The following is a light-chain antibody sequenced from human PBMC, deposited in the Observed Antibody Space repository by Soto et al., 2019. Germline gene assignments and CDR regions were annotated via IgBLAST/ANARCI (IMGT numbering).Light chain of an antibody. Sequence: DIAMTQSPESLAVSLGERATITCKSNQNILYRPDNRNFLAWYRQKPGQPPKLLISWASLRESGVPDRFRGSGSGTDFTLTISGLEAEDVAVYYCQQYFITPYTFGQGTTLEIK. V-gene: IGKV4-1*01. CDR2: WAS. CDR1: QNILYRPDNRNF. CDR3: QQYFITPYT. J-gene: IGKJ2*01.